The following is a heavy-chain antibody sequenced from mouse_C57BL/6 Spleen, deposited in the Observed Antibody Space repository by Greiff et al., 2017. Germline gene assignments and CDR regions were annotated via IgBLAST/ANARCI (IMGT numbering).Heavy chain of an antibody. Sequence: DVQLQESGPGLAKPSQTLSLTCSVTGYSITSDYWTWIRKFPGNKLEYMGYISYSGSTYYNPSLKSRISITRDTSKNQYYLQLNSVTTEDTATYYGARSPTVVATGYFDVWGTGTTVTVSS. CDR2: ISYSGST. CDR1: GYSITSDY. CDR3: ARSPTVVATGYFDV. D-gene: IGHD1-1*01. J-gene: IGHJ1*03. V-gene: IGHV3-8*01.